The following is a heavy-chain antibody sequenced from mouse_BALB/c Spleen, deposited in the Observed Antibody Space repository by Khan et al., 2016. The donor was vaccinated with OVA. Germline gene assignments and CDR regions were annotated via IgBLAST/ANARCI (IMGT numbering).Heavy chain of an antibody. D-gene: IGHD1-1*02. J-gene: IGHJ3*01. Sequence: EVELVESGGGLVKPGGSLKLSCAASGFTFSDYYMYWVRQTPEKRLEWVATISDGGGYTYYPESVKGRFTISRDNAKNNLYLQMSSLKSEDTAKYYCARAGYGGVAYWGQGTLVTVSA. CDR2: ISDGGGYT. CDR3: ARAGYGGVAY. CDR1: GFTFSDYY. V-gene: IGHV5-4*02.